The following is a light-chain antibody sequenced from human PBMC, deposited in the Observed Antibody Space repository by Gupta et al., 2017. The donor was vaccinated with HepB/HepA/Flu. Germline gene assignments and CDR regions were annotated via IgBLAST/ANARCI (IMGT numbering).Light chain of an antibody. CDR2: AAS. CDR3: QKYNSDPLT. Sequence: DIQMTQYPSSLSASVGDRVTITCRASQRISHYLAWYQQRPGKVPKLLMSAASTLQSGVPSRFSGSGSGTDFTLTISSLQPEDVATYYCQKYNSDPLTFGQGTKVEIK. J-gene: IGKJ1*01. V-gene: IGKV1-27*01. CDR1: QRISHY.